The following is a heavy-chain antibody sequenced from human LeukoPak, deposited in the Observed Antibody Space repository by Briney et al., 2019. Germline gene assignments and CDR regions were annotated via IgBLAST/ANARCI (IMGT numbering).Heavy chain of an antibody. CDR2: IYHTGSA. V-gene: IGHV4-59*07. D-gene: IGHD3-22*01. CDR3: ARGRGDSKGTSFDF. CDR1: GGSMNNYY. J-gene: IGHJ4*02. Sequence: SDTLSLTCTLSGGSMNNYYWRWIRQSPGKGLEWIGYIYHTGSATYNPSLKGRVTLSLDTSRNQFSLKLSSVTAADTAVYYCARGRGDSKGTSFDFWGQGTLVTVSS.